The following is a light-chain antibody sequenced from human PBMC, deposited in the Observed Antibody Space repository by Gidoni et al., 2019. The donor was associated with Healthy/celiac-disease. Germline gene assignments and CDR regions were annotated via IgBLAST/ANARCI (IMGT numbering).Light chain of an antibody. Sequence: EIVMTQSPATLSVSPGDRATLSCRASQSVSSNLAWYQKKPGQAPRLLIYGASTRATGIPARFSGSGSGTEFTLTISSLQSEDFAVYYCQQYNNWSYTFGQGTKLEIK. CDR1: QSVSSN. J-gene: IGKJ2*01. CDR3: QQYNNWSYT. V-gene: IGKV3-15*01. CDR2: GAS.